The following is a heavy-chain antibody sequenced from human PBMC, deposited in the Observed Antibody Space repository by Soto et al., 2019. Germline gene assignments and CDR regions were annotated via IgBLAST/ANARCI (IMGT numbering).Heavy chain of an antibody. J-gene: IGHJ4*02. CDR3: ARHQLVHRTIYYFDY. CDR1: GYTFTSYG. D-gene: IGHD6-13*01. CDR2: ISAYNGNT. V-gene: IGHV1-18*01. Sequence: QVQLVQSGAEVKKPGASVKVSCKASGYTFTSYGISWVRQAPGQGLEWMGWISAYNGNTNYAQKLQGRVTMTTDTSXTTAYMEPRSLRSDDTAVYYCARHQLVHRTIYYFDYWGQGTLVTVSS.